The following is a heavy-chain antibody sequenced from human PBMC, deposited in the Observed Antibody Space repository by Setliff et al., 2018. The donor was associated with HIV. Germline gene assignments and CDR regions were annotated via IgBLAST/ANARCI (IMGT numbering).Heavy chain of an antibody. Sequence: ASVKVSCKASGYTFTSYGISWVRQAPGQGLEWMGWISAYNGNTNYAQKLQGRVTMTTDTSTSTAYMELRSLRSDDTAVYYCARDSPYCSGGSCQFDYWGQGTLVTVS. D-gene: IGHD2-15*01. V-gene: IGHV1-18*01. CDR2: ISAYNGNT. J-gene: IGHJ4*02. CDR1: GYTFTSYG. CDR3: ARDSPYCSGGSCQFDY.